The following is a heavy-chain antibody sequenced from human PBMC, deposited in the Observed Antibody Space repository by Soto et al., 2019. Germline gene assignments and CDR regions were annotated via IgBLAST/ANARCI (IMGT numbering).Heavy chain of an antibody. Sequence: GGSLRLSCAASGFTFSSYGMHWVRQAPGKGLEWVAVIWYDGSNKYYADSVKGRFTISRDNSKNTLYLQMNSLRAEDTAVYYCAREGYDSSGYYGDAFDIWGQGTMVTVSS. CDR1: GFTFSSYG. V-gene: IGHV3-33*01. D-gene: IGHD3-22*01. CDR3: AREGYDSSGYYGDAFDI. CDR2: IWYDGSNK. J-gene: IGHJ3*02.